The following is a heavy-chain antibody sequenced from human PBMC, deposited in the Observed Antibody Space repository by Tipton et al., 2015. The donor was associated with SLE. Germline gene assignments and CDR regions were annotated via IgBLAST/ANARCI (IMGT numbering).Heavy chain of an antibody. CDR2: INHSGST. Sequence: SCAVYGGSFSGYYWSWIRQPPGKGLEWIGEINHSGSTNYNPSLKSRVTISVDTSKNQFSLKLSSVTAADTAVYYCARGGWELRVYYYYYMDVWGKGTTVTVSS. J-gene: IGHJ6*03. CDR1: GGSFSGYY. CDR3: ARGGWELRVYYYYYMDV. D-gene: IGHD1-26*01. V-gene: IGHV4-34*01.